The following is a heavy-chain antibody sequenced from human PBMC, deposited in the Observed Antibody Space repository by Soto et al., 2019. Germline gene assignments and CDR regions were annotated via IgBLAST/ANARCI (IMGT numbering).Heavy chain of an antibody. CDR3: LRGGRGYTRDDVLDA. CDR1: GCTLSRYS. V-gene: IGHV3-21*06. Sequence: EAQLVESGGGLVKPGGSLRLSCVDSGCTLSRYSMNWVRQAPGKGLEWVSSISTTSNPIFYADSVRGRFTISRDNAKNSLYLQINSLRAEDTAVYYCLRGGRGYTRDDVLDAWGQGTMVTVSS. CDR2: ISTTSNPI. J-gene: IGHJ3*01. D-gene: IGHD2-2*02.